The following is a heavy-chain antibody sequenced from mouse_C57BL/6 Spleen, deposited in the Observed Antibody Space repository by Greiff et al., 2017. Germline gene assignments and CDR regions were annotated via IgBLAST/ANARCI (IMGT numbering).Heavy chain of an antibody. CDR3: TRGGGISCGFAD. V-gene: IGHV14-4*01. Sequence: EVQLQQSGAELVRPGASVKLSCTASGFNIKDDYMHWVKQRPEQGLEWIGWIDPENGDTEYASKFQGKATITVDTSSNTAYLQLSSLTSEDTAVYYCTRGGGISCGFADWGQGTLVTVSA. J-gene: IGHJ3*01. D-gene: IGHD1-1*01. CDR2: IDPENGDT. CDR1: GFNIKDDY.